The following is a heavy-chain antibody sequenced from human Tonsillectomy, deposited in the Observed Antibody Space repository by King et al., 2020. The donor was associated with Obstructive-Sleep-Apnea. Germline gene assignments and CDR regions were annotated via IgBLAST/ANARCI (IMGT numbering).Heavy chain of an antibody. CDR2: ISYDAKMV. Sequence: VQLVESGGGVVQPGKSLRLSCAASGFTFHKYAMNWVRQAPGKGLEWVAIISYDAKMVYYTDSVKGRFTISRDNAKNTLYLHMNSLRLEDTAVYYCARDTVGPTNLAALYFDLWGRGTLVTVSS. CDR1: GFTFHKYA. V-gene: IGHV3-30*04. D-gene: IGHD1-26*01. CDR3: ARDTVGPTNLAALYFDL. J-gene: IGHJ2*01.